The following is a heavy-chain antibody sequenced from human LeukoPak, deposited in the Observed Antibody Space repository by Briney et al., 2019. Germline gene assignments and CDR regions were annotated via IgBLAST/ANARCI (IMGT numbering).Heavy chain of an antibody. J-gene: IGHJ4*02. CDR2: MNPNSGNT. D-gene: IGHD5-12*01. V-gene: IGHV1-8*02. CDR3: ARGAKWLRFLDY. CDR1: GYTFIGYS. Sequence: ASVKVSCKASGYTFIGYSINWVRQATGQGLEWMGWMNPNSGNTGYAQKFQGRVTMTRNTSKSTAYMELSSLRSEDTAVYYCARGAKWLRFLDYWGQGTLVTLSS.